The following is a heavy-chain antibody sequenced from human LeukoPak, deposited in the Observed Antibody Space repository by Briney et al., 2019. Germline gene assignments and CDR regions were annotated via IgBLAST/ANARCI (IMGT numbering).Heavy chain of an antibody. CDR2: IDSDGIST. J-gene: IGHJ4*02. CDR1: GFTFSSYW. D-gene: IGHD6-19*01. CDR3: AREFSVAGTSEYYFDY. V-gene: IGHV3-74*01. Sequence: GGYLRLSCAASGFTFSSYWMHWVRQVPGKGLVWVSRIDSDGISTKYADSVKGRFTISRDNAKNSLYLQMNSLRAEDTAVYYCAREFSVAGTSEYYFDYWGQGTLVTVSS.